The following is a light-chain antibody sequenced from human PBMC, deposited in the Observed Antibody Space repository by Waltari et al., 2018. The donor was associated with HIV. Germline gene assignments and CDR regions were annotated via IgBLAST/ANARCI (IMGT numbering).Light chain of an antibody. J-gene: IGLJ1*01. CDR1: SSDVGGYNY. Sequence: QSALTQPASVSASPGQSITISCTGTSSDVGGYNYVSWYRQHPGEAPKVIIYEVNRRPSGVSNSFTASKSGNTASLAISGLQPEDEADYFCSSYTSSSTHVFGPGTKVTVL. CDR2: EVN. V-gene: IGLV2-14*03. CDR3: SSYTSSSTHV.